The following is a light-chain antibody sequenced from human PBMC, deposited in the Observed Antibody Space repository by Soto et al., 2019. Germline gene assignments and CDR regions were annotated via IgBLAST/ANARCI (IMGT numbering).Light chain of an antibody. CDR3: QQYYSTPWT. J-gene: IGKJ1*01. CDR1: QSVLYSSNNKNN. CDR2: WAS. Sequence: DIVMTQSTASLAVSLGERATINCKSSQSVLYSSNNKNNLAWYQQKPGQPPKLLIYWASSRESGVPVRFSGSGSGTDFTLAISSLQAEDVAIYYCQQYYSTPWTFGQGTKVDIK. V-gene: IGKV4-1*01.